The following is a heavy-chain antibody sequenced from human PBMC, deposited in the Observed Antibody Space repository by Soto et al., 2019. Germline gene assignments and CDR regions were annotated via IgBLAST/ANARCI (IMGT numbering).Heavy chain of an antibody. CDR1: GFTFSSYG. J-gene: IGHJ6*03. CDR3: AKDLLRYDFWSGTARHQTAHYYYYYMDV. V-gene: IGHV3-30*18. CDR2: ISYDGSNK. D-gene: IGHD3-3*01. Sequence: GGSLRLSCAASGFTFSSYGMHWVRQAPGKGLEWVAVISYDGSNKYYADSVKGRFTISRDNSKNTLYLQMNSLRAEDTAVYYCAKDLLRYDFWSGTARHQTAHYYYYYMDVWGKGTTVTVSS.